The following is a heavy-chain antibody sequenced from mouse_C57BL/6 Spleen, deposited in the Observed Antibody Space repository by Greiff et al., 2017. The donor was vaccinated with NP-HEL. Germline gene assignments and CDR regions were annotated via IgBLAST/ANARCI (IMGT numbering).Heavy chain of an antibody. J-gene: IGHJ4*01. CDR1: GYTFTDYY. D-gene: IGHD2-3*01. CDR3: ARCLYDGYYYYAMDY. Sequence: QVQLKQSGAELVRPGASVKLSCKASGYTFTDYYINWVKQRPGQGLEWIARIYPGSGNTYYNEKFKGKATLTAEKSSSTAYMQLSSLTSEDSAVYFCARCLYDGYYYYAMDYWGQGTSVTVSS. CDR2: IYPGSGNT. V-gene: IGHV1-76*01.